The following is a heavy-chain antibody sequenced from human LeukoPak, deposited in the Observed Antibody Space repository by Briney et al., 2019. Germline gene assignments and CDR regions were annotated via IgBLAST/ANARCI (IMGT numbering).Heavy chain of an antibody. V-gene: IGHV1-2*04. D-gene: IGHD5-24*01. CDR2: INPNSGGT. CDR1: GYTFTGYY. J-gene: IGHJ2*01. Sequence: VASVKVSCKASGYTFTGYYMHWVRQAPGQGLEWMGWINPNSGGTNYAQKFQGWVTMTRDTSISTAYMELSRLRSDDTAVYYCARGVRDGYNNYWYFDLWGRGTLVTVSS. CDR3: ARGVRDGYNNYWYFDL.